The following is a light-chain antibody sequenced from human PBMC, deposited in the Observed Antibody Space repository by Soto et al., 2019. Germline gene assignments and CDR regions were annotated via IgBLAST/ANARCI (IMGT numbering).Light chain of an antibody. J-gene: IGLJ2*01. CDR3: QAWDRSTVV. Sequence: SYELNQPPSVSVSPGQTASITCSGDELGDKYACWYQQKPGQSPVLFIYQDNRRPSGTPARFSGSNSGSTATLTISGTQPMDEADYYCQAWDRSTVVFGGGTKLTVL. V-gene: IGLV3-1*01. CDR1: ELGDKY. CDR2: QDN.